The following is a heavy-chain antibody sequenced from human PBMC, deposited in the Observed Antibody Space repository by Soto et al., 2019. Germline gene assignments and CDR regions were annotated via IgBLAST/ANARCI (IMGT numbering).Heavy chain of an antibody. J-gene: IGHJ1*01. CDR1: RDGCCSSVLS. Sequence: PSQTISHTGSIARDGCCSSVLSSCSVFHSPKKGLEWLGRTYYRSNWYSYYALSVKSRVTINPDTSKNQFSLHLSSVTPEDTAVYFCGRGKHPAHFYFCGQGTPVIVSS. CDR3: GRGKHPAHFYF. D-gene: IGHD3-10*01. V-gene: IGHV6-1*01. CDR2: TYYRSNWYS.